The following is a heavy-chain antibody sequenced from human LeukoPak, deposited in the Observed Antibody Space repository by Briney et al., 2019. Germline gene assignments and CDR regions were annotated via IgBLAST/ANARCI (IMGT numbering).Heavy chain of an antibody. Sequence: KPSETLSLTCNVSGGSISSYYWSWIRQPPGKGLEWIGYIYYSGSTTYHPSLKSRVTISVDTSKNQFSLKLSSVTAADTAVYYCARGGNKYDILTGYYRGRANWFDPWGQGTLVTVSS. CDR1: GGSISSYY. CDR3: ARGGNKYDILTGYYRGRANWFDP. V-gene: IGHV4-59*08. CDR2: IYYSGST. D-gene: IGHD3-9*01. J-gene: IGHJ5*02.